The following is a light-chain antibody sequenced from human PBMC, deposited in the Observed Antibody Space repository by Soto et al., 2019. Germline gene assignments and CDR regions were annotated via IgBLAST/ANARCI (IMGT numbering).Light chain of an antibody. CDR1: SGHSSYI. CDR3: ETWDSNIVV. CDR2: LEGSGSY. J-gene: IGLJ2*01. Sequence: QPVLTQSSPASASLGSSVRLTCTLSSGHSSYIIAWHQQQPGEAPRYLMKLEGSGSYNKGSGIPDRFSGSSSGADRYLTISNPQSEDEADYYCETWDSNIVVFGGGTKLTVL. V-gene: IGLV4-60*03.